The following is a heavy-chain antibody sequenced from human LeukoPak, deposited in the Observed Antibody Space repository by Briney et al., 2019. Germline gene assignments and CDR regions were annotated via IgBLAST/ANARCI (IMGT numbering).Heavy chain of an antibody. J-gene: IGHJ4*02. Sequence: KPSETLSLTCAVCGGSFSGYYWSWIRQPPGKGLEWIGEINHSGSTNYNPSLKSRVTISVDTSKNQFSLKLSSVTGADTAVYYCARGRVRGDGYNLVYWGQGTLVTVSS. CDR3: ARGRVRGDGYNLVY. V-gene: IGHV4-34*01. D-gene: IGHD5-24*01. CDR1: GGSFSGYY. CDR2: INHSGST.